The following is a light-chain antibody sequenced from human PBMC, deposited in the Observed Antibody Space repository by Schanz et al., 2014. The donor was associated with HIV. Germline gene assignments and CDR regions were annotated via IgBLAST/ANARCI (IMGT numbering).Light chain of an antibody. CDR3: SSYTSSGTLGV. CDR1: SNDVGGYNF. J-gene: IGLJ3*02. CDR2: DVS. V-gene: IGLV2-14*03. Sequence: QSALTQPASVSGSPGQSITISCTGTSNDVGGYNFVSWYQQHPGKAPKLIIYDVSNRPSGVSNRFSGSKSGNTASLTISGLQAEDEADYYCSSYTSSGTLGVFGGGTKLTVL.